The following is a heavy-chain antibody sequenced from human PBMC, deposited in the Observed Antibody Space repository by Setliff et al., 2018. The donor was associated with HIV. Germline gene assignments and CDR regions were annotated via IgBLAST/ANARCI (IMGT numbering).Heavy chain of an antibody. Sequence: SETLSLTCAVYGGSFSDYYWSWIRQPPGKGLEWIGGIYHRGKTNYNPSLKSRVTISVDTSKNQLYLKMTSVTAADTAVYFCARNTLVGATVNYFDYWGQGTLVTVSS. J-gene: IGHJ4*02. CDR2: IYHRGKT. CDR3: ARNTLVGATVNYFDY. D-gene: IGHD1-26*01. V-gene: IGHV4-34*01. CDR1: GGSFSDYY.